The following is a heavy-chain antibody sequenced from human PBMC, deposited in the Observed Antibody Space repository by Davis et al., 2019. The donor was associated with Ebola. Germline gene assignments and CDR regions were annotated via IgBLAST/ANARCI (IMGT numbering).Heavy chain of an antibody. Sequence: SVKVSCKASGDTFSGNAVSWVRQAPGQRLEWMGRITTLFGTTDYAQNFQGRITMSADESRRTAYLELSSLRSEDTAVYYCATSPRGLSFFYYLEVWGIGTTVTVSS. CDR3: ATSPRGLSFFYYLEV. CDR2: ITTLFGTT. D-gene: IGHD2/OR15-2a*01. V-gene: IGHV1-69*13. CDR1: GDTFSGNA. J-gene: IGHJ6*03.